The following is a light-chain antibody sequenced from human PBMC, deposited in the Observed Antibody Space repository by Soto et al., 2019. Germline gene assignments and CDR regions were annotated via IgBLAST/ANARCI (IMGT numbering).Light chain of an antibody. V-gene: IGLV1-40*01. CDR2: SDF. CDR3: QAYDNSLRGWV. Sequence: QTVVTQPPSVSGAPGQRVTISCTGSSSNFGAGLSVHWYQHLPGTAPKLLIYSDFNRPSGVPARFSGSKSGTSASLAITGLQADDEADYYCQAYDNSLRGWVFGGGTKLTVL. J-gene: IGLJ3*02. CDR1: SSNFGAGLS.